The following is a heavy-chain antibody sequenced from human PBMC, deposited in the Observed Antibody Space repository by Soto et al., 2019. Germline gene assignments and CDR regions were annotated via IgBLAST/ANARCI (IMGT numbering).Heavy chain of an antibody. D-gene: IGHD3-10*01. J-gene: IGHJ4*02. CDR3: AGTMVRGVIIKAPLASDY. CDR1: GASISSYY. Sequence: SETLSLTCSVSGASISSYYYTWIRQTPGKGLEWIGYIYFGGSINYNPSFKSRVNISVDTSKNQFSLKLSSVTAADTAVYYCAGTMVRGVIIKAPLASDYWGQGTLVTVSS. V-gene: IGHV4-59*01. CDR2: IYFGGSI.